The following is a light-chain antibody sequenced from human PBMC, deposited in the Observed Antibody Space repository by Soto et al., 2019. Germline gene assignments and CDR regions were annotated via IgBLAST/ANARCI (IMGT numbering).Light chain of an antibody. CDR1: QSVSSY. CDR2: DAS. Sequence: EIVGTQSPATLSLSPVERATLSCRASQSVSSYLAWYQQKPGQAPRLLIYDASNRATGIPARFSGSGSGTEFTLTISSLEPEDFAVYYCQQRSNWQGATFGGGTKVEIK. V-gene: IGKV3-11*01. J-gene: IGKJ4*01. CDR3: QQRSNWQGAT.